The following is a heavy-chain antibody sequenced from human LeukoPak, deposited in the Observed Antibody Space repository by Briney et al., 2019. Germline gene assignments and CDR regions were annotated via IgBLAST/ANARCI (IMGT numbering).Heavy chain of an antibody. D-gene: IGHD4-17*01. CDR2: IYPGDSDT. J-gene: IGHJ6*03. Sequence: GESLKISCKGSGHSFTSYWIGWVRQMPGKGLEWMGIIYPGDSDTRYSPSFQGQVTISADKSISTAYLQWSSLKASDTAMYYCARVGYGDPVYYYYYMDVWGKGTTVTISS. V-gene: IGHV5-51*01. CDR1: GHSFTSYW. CDR3: ARVGYGDPVYYYYYMDV.